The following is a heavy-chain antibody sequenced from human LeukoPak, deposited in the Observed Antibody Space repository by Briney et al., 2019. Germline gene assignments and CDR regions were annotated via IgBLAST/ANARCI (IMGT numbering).Heavy chain of an antibody. CDR1: GFTFSSYA. Sequence: PGGSLRLSCAASGFTFSSYAMHWVRQAPGKGLEWVAVISYDGSNKYYADSVKGRFTISRDNSKNTLYLQMNSLRVEDTAVYYCARDPRFGELLPFDYWGQGTLVTVSS. J-gene: IGHJ4*02. V-gene: IGHV3-30-3*01. CDR2: ISYDGSNK. CDR3: ARDPRFGELLPFDY. D-gene: IGHD3-10*01.